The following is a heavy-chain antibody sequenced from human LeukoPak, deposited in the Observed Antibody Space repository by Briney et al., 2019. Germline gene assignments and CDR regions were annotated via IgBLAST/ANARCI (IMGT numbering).Heavy chain of an antibody. V-gene: IGHV1-69*01. J-gene: IGHJ6*03. Sequence: ASLKVSCKASGPIFSSYSISWVRQAPGQGLEWMGGILPLFGTANYAQKFQGRVTITADESTSTVYMELSSLRSEDTAVYYCARGGPLYYYYMDVWGKGTTVTVSS. CDR3: ARGGPLYYYYMDV. CDR2: ILPLFGTA. CDR1: GPIFSSYS. D-gene: IGHD3-16*01.